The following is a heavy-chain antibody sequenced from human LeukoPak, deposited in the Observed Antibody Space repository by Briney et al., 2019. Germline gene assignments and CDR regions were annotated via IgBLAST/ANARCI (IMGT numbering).Heavy chain of an antibody. D-gene: IGHD2-15*01. CDR3: ARGGYCSGGSCYSGGSWFDP. CDR2: INHSGST. CDR1: GGSFSGYY. J-gene: IGHJ5*02. V-gene: IGHV4-34*01. Sequence: SETLSLTCAVYGGSFSGYYWSWIRQPPGKGLEWIGEINHSGSTNYNPSLKSRVTISVDTSKNQFSLKLSSVTAADTAVYYCARGGYCSGGSCYSGGSWFDPWGQGTLVTVSS.